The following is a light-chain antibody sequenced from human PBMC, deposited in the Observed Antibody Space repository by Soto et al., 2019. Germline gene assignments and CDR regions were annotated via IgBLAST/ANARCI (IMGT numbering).Light chain of an antibody. CDR3: QQYGGTPWT. Sequence: EIVMTQAPATPSFSPGGRGTLFCKASQSVSTNSLAWYQQRPGQAPRPLIYGASSRAPGVPDRFRGSGSGTDFSLTISRLEPEDFAVYYCQQYGGTPWTFGQGTKVHI. V-gene: IGKV3-20*01. J-gene: IGKJ1*01. CDR2: GAS. CDR1: QSVSTNS.